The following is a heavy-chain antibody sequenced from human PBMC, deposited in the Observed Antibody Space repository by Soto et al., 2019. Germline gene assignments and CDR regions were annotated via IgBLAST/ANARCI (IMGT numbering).Heavy chain of an antibody. CDR3: ERGADRHPSFDY. CDR2: INHSGST. Sequence: SETLSLTCAVYGGSFSGYYWSWIRQPPGKGLEWIGEINHSGSTNYNPSLKSRVTISVDTSKNQFSLKLSSVTAADTAVYYCERGADRHPSFDYWGQGTLVTVSS. D-gene: IGHD6-6*01. J-gene: IGHJ4*02. CDR1: GGSFSGYY. V-gene: IGHV4-34*01.